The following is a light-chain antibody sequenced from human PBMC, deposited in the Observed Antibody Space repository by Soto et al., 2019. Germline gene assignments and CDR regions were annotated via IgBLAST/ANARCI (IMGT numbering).Light chain of an antibody. CDR3: QQYNSYPWT. J-gene: IGKJ1*01. Sequence: DIQMTQSPATLSASVGDRVTITCRASQSVVRWLAWYQQKPGKAPKLVISDSSSLQTGVPSRFSGSGSRTEFILTIISLQPDDFATYYCQQYNSYPWTFGQGTKVDIK. CDR2: DSS. V-gene: IGKV1-5*01. CDR1: QSVVRW.